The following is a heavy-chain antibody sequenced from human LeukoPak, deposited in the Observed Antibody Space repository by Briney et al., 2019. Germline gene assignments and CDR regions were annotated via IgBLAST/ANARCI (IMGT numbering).Heavy chain of an antibody. CDR1: GFTFSSYW. V-gene: IGHV3-66*01. CDR2: IYSGDTT. CDR3: ARELTTGGHY. Sequence: PGGSLRLSCAASGFTFSSYWMSWVRQAPGKGLEWVSVIYSGDTTYYADSVKGRFTISRDNSKNTLYLQMNSLRAEDTAVYYCARELTTGGHYWGQGTLVTVSS. J-gene: IGHJ4*02. D-gene: IGHD4-11*01.